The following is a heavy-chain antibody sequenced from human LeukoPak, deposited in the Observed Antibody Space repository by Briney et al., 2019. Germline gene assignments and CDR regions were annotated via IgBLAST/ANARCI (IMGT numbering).Heavy chain of an antibody. CDR2: ISYDGSNK. D-gene: IGHD3-10*01. CDR1: GFTFSSYG. J-gene: IGHJ4*02. V-gene: IGHV3-30*18. Sequence: GRSLRLSCAASGFTFSSYGMHWVRQAPGKGLEWVAVISYDGSNKYYADSVKGRSTISRDNSKNTLYLQMNSLRAEDTAVYYCAKDRAIRFGELSYYFDYWGQGTLVTVSS. CDR3: AKDRAIRFGELSYYFDY.